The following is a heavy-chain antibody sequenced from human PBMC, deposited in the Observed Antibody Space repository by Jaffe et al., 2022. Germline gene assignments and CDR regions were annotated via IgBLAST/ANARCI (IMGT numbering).Heavy chain of an antibody. CDR3: ARDSSSWTGGYFDL. V-gene: IGHV4-34*01. J-gene: IGHJ2*01. CDR2: INHSGST. CDR1: GGSFSGYY. D-gene: IGHD6-13*01. Sequence: QVQLQQWGAGLLKPSETLSLTCAVYGGSFSGYYWSWIRQPPGKGLEWIGEINHSGSTNYNPSLKSRVTISVDTSKNQFSLKLSSVTAADTAVYYCARDSSSWTGGYFDLWGRGTLVTVSS.